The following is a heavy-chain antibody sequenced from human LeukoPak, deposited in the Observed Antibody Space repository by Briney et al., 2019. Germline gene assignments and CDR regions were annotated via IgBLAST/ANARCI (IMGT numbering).Heavy chain of an antibody. CDR2: ISGSGGST. CDR1: GFTFSSYA. Sequence: HPGGSLRLSCAASGFTFSSYAMSWVRQAPGKGLEWVSAISGSGGSTYYADSVKGRFTISRDNSKNTLYLQMNSLRAEDTAVYYCAKMDSSGYYYCYFDYWGQGTLVTVSS. V-gene: IGHV3-23*01. D-gene: IGHD3-22*01. J-gene: IGHJ4*02. CDR3: AKMDSSGYYYCYFDY.